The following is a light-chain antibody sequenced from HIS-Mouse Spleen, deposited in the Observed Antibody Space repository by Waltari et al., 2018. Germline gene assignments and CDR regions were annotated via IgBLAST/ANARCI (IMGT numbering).Light chain of an antibody. V-gene: IGLV3-10*01. CDR3: YSTDSSGNHRV. CDR2: DDS. J-gene: IGLJ2*01. Sequence: SYELTQPPSVSVSPGQTARITCSGDALPKNYAYWYQQKSGQAPGLVIYDDSKRPSGIPGRCSGSSSGTMATLTISGAQVEDEADYYCYSTDSSGNHRVFGGGTKLTVL. CDR1: ALPKNY.